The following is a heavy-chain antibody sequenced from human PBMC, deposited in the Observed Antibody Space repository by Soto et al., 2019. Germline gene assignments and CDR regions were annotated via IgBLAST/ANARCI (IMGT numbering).Heavy chain of an antibody. CDR1: GYTFTNYD. Sequence: ASVKVSCKTSGYTFTNYDINWVRQAAGQGLEWMGWINPDSDNTGYAQKFRGRVTMTRDTSISTAYMELNSLRSEDTAVYYCARGRRYCTITSCYPPALFPYGMDVWGQGTTVTVSS. CDR2: INPDSDNT. D-gene: IGHD2-2*01. V-gene: IGHV1-8*01. J-gene: IGHJ6*02. CDR3: ARGRRYCTITSCYPPALFPYGMDV.